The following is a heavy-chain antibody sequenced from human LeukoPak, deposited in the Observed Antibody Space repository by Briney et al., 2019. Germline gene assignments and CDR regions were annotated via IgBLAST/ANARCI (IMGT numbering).Heavy chain of an antibody. Sequence: ASVKVSCKASGYTFTSYGISGVRQAPGQGLEGMGWNSAYNGNTNYAQKLQGRVTMTTDTSTSTAYMELRSLRSEEPAVYYCARAGIVVVVAVTTDAFDIWGQGTMVTVSS. V-gene: IGHV1-18*04. CDR2: NSAYNGNT. CDR1: GYTFTSYG. J-gene: IGHJ3*02. CDR3: ARAGIVVVVAVTTDAFDI. D-gene: IGHD2-15*01.